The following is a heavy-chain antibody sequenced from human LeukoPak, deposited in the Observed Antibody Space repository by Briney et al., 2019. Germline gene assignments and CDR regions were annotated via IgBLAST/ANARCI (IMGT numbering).Heavy chain of an antibody. J-gene: IGHJ4*02. CDR3: ARGPSPVWGSYRSGSYFDY. V-gene: IGHV1-2*04. CDR1: GYTFTSYD. CDR2: INPNSGGT. D-gene: IGHD3-16*02. Sequence: ASVKVSCKASGYTFTSYDINWVRQSTGQGLEWMGWINPNSGGTNYAQKFQGWVTMTRDTSISTAYMERSRLRSDDTAVYYCARGPSPVWGSYRSGSYFDYWGQGTLVTVSS.